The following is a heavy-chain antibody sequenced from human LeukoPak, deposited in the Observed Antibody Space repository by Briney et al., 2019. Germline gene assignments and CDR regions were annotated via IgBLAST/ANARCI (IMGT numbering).Heavy chain of an antibody. CDR2: IYSGGST. Sequence: GTLSLTCTVFGGSISSSNYYWAWVRQAPGKGLEWVSVIYSGGSTYYADSVKGRFTISRDNSKNTLYLQMSSLRAEDTAVYYGAREGGYSSGWYGNYWGQGTLVTVSS. V-gene: IGHV3-53*01. CDR3: AREGGYSSGWYGNY. D-gene: IGHD6-19*01. CDR1: GGSISSSNYY. J-gene: IGHJ4*02.